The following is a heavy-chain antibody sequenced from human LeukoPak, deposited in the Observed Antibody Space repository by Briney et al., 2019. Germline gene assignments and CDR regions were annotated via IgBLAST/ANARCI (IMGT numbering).Heavy chain of an antibody. Sequence: SQTLSLTCTVSGSISSGSYYWSWIRQPAGKGLEWIGRIYISGSTNYNPSLESRVTISVDTSKNQFSLKLSSVTAADTAVYYCARRRYDFWSGRAVDYWGQGTLVTVSS. D-gene: IGHD3-3*01. J-gene: IGHJ4*02. CDR1: GSISSGSYY. CDR2: IYISGST. CDR3: ARRRYDFWSGRAVDY. V-gene: IGHV4-61*02.